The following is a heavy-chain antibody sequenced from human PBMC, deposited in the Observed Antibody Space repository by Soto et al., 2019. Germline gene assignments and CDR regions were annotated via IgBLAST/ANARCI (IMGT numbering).Heavy chain of an antibody. CDR3: AKDFAVSSGWPDNY. D-gene: IGHD6-19*01. J-gene: IGHJ4*02. CDR2: ISGSGGST. V-gene: IGHV3-23*01. CDR1: GFTFSSYA. Sequence: GGSLRLSCAASGFTFSSYAMSWVLQAPGKGLEWVSAISGSGGSTYYADSVKGRFTISRDNSKNTLYLQMNSLRAEDTAVYYCAKDFAVSSGWPDNYWGQGTLVTVSS.